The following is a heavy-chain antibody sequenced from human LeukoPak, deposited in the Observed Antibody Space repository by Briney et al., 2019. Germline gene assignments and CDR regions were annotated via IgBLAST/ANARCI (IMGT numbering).Heavy chain of an antibody. Sequence: GGSLRLSCAASGLTFSSYAMSWVRQAPGKGLEWVSTISGSGDYTYYADSVKGRFTISRDNSKNTVFLQMNSLRVEDTAIYYCATAPMDWGSGRDYWGQGTLVTVSS. D-gene: IGHD3/OR15-3a*01. CDR2: ISGSGDYT. J-gene: IGHJ4*02. V-gene: IGHV3-23*01. CDR1: GLTFSSYA. CDR3: ATAPMDWGSGRDY.